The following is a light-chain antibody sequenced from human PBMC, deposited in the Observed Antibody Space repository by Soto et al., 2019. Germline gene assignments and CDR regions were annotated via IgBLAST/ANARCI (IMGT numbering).Light chain of an antibody. V-gene: IGKV3-20*01. CDR2: GAS. CDR1: QTVRSSS. J-gene: IGKJ3*01. CDR3: QQYGGSPFT. Sequence: EIVLTQSPGTLSLSPGERSTLSCRASQTVRSSSLAWYQQKPGQAPRLLIYGASSRATGIPDRFSGSGSGTDFTLTISRLEPEDFAVYFCQQYGGSPFTFGPGTKVDIK.